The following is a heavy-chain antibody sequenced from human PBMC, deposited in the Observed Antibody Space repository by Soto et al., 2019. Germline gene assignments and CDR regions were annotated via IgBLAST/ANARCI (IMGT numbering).Heavy chain of an antibody. Sequence: ASETLSLTCTVSGGSISSSSYYWGWIRQPPGKGLEWIGSIYYSGSTYYNPSLKSRVTISVDTSKNQFSLKLSSVTAADTAVYYCARPRYNWNDRMYYFDYWGQGTLVTVSS. CDR3: ARPRYNWNDRMYYFDY. CDR2: IYYSGST. J-gene: IGHJ4*02. D-gene: IGHD1-1*01. CDR1: GGSISSSSYY. V-gene: IGHV4-39*01.